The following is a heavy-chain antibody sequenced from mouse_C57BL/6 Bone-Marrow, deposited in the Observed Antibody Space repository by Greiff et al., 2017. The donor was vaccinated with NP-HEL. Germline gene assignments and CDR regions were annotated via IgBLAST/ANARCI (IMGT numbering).Heavy chain of an antibody. D-gene: IGHD2-5*01. J-gene: IGHJ4*01. V-gene: IGHV1-81*01. CDR1: GYTFTSYG. CDR3: ARGELYYSNPYYAMDY. CDR2: IYPRSGNT. Sequence: VMLVESGAELARPGASVKLSCKASGYTFTSYGISWVKQRTGQGLEWIGEIYPRSGNTYYNEKFKGKATLTADKSSSTAYMELRSLTSEDSAVYFCARGELYYSNPYYAMDYWGQGTSVTVSS.